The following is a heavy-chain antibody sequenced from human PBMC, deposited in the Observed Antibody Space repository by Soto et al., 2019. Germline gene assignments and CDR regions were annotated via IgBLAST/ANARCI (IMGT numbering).Heavy chain of an antibody. CDR3: ARKGIAVAGGDY. D-gene: IGHD6-19*01. J-gene: IGHJ4*02. CDR2: ISGSGGST. V-gene: IGHV3-23*01. Sequence: ESGGGLVQPGGSLRPSCAASGFTFISYAMTWFGQPPGKGLEWVSAISGSGGSTYYAESVKGRFTISRDNSKNTLYLQMNSLRAEDTTVYYCARKGIAVAGGDYWGQGTLVTVSS. CDR1: GFTFISYA.